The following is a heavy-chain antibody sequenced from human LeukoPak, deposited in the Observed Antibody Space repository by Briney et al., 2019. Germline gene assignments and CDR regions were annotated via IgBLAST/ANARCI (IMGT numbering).Heavy chain of an antibody. CDR2: ISSSSSYI. V-gene: IGHV3-21*01. CDR1: GFTFSSYS. CDR3: ARERDIVVVPGYDAFDI. J-gene: IGHJ3*02. Sequence: GGSLRLSCAASGFTFSSYSMNWVRQAPGKGLEWVSSISSSSSYIYYADSVKGRFTISRDNAKNSLYLQMNSLRAEDTAVYYCARERDIVVVPGYDAFDIWGQGTMVTVSS. D-gene: IGHD2-2*01.